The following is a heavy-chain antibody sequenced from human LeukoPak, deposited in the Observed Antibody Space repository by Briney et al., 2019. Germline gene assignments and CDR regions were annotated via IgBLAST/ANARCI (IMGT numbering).Heavy chain of an antibody. CDR2: INPSDGGK. Sequence: ASVKVSCKASGYTFVNYFIHWVRQAPGQGLEWMGIINPSDGGKTYAQKFQGRVTMTRDTSTSTVYMELGSLRSDDTAVYYCVRAYNREAVAGTTFAPFDYWGQGTLVTVSS. J-gene: IGHJ4*02. CDR3: VRAYNREAVAGTTFAPFDY. V-gene: IGHV1-46*01. CDR1: GYTFVNYF. D-gene: IGHD6-19*01.